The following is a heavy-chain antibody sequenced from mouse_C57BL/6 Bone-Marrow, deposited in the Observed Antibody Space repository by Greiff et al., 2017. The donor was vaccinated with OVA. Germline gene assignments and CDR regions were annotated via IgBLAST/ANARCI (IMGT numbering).Heavy chain of an antibody. CDR1: GYSITSGYY. Sequence: VQLKESGPGLVKPSQSLSLTCSVTGYSITSGYYWNWIRQFPGNKLEWMGYISYDGSNNYNPSLKNRISITRDTSKNQFFLKLNSVTTEDTATYYCARLPGGMDYWGQGTSVTVSS. J-gene: IGHJ4*01. V-gene: IGHV3-6*01. CDR2: ISYDGSN. CDR3: ARLPGGMDY.